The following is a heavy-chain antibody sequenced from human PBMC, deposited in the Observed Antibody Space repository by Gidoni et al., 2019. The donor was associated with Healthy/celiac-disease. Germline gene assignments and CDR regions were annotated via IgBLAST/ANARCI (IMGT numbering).Heavy chain of an antibody. Sequence: EVQLVASGGGLVQPGGSLNLSFAASGFTFSNYIMGWVRQAPGKGLEWVANIKKDGNEKYYVDSVKGRFTISRDNAKNFLYLQMSALRVEDTAVYYCRRAIDDYWGQGTLVTVSS. J-gene: IGHJ4*02. CDR1: GFTFSNYI. D-gene: IGHD2-21*01. CDR3: RRAIDDY. CDR2: IKKDGNEK. V-gene: IGHV3-7*01.